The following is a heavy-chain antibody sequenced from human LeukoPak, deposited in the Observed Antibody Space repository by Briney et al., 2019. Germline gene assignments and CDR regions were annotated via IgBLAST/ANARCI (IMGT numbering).Heavy chain of an antibody. CDR1: GFTFSGSA. V-gene: IGHV3-73*01. Sequence: GGSLRLSCAASGFTFSGSAMHWVRQASGKGLEWVGRIRSKANSYATAYAASVKGRFTISRDDSKNTAYLQMNSLKTEDTAVYYCTSSYGGNIVYYYYGMDVWGQGTTVTVSS. CDR2: IRSKANSYAT. J-gene: IGHJ6*02. D-gene: IGHD4-23*01. CDR3: TSSYGGNIVYYYYGMDV.